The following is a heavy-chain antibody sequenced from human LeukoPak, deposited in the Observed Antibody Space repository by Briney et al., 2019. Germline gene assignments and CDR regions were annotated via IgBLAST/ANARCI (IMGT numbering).Heavy chain of an antibody. Sequence: PGGTLRLSCAASGFTFSSYWMSWVRQAPGKGLEWVANIKQDGSEKYYVDSVKGRFTISRDNAKNSLFLQMNSLRAEDTAAYYCLVIASAGTGYWGQGTLVTVSS. CDR2: IKQDGSEK. CDR3: LVIASAGTGY. CDR1: GFTFSSYW. J-gene: IGHJ4*02. V-gene: IGHV3-7*01. D-gene: IGHD6-13*01.